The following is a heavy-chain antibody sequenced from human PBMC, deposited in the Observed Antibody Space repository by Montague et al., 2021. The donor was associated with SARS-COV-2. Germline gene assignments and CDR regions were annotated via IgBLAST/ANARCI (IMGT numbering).Heavy chain of an antibody. Sequence: CAISGDSVSSNTATWNWTRQSPSRGLEWLGRTYYRSKWYHDYAISLKGRITINPDTSKNQFSLQLSSVAPEDTAVFYCARTTTRMLYTENAFAIWGQGKMVTVSS. CDR3: ARTTTRMLYTENAFAI. CDR1: GDSVSSNTAT. V-gene: IGHV6-1*01. D-gene: IGHD2-15*01. J-gene: IGHJ3*02. CDR2: TYYRSKWYH.